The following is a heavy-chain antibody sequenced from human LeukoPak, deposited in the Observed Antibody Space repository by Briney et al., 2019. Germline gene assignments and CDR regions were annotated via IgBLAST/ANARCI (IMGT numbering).Heavy chain of an antibody. D-gene: IGHD4-17*01. CDR3: ARKATTGPTKAAFDI. V-gene: IGHV4-39*07. CDR1: GDSISSSSSC. J-gene: IGHJ3*02. CDR2: IYHAGNT. Sequence: SETLSLTCTVSGDSISSSSSCWGWIRQPPGKGLEWIGNIYHAGNTYYNPSLKSRVTISVDTSKNQFSLKLSSVTAVDTAVYYCARKATTGPTKAAFDIWGQGTMVTVSS.